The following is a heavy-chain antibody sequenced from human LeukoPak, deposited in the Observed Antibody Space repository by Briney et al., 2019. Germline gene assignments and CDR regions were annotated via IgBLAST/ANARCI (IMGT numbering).Heavy chain of an antibody. CDR1: GFTFNNYA. CDR2: ISSSSSTI. CDR3: AKERDAFDI. Sequence: GRSLRLSCAASGFTFNNYAMNWVRQAPGKGLEWVSYISSSSSTIYYADSVKGRFTISRDNAKNSLYLQMNSLRDEDTAVYYCAKERDAFDIWGQGTMVTVSS. J-gene: IGHJ3*02. V-gene: IGHV3-48*02.